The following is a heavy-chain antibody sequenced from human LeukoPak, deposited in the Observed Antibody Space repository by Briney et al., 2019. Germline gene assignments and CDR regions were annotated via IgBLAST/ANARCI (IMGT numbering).Heavy chain of an antibody. D-gene: IGHD3-22*01. CDR2: INGDGSNI. Sequence: GGSLRLSCAASGFTFSSYWMHWVRQVPGKGLVWVARINGDGSNIAYADSVRGRFTISRDNAKNTLYLEMSSLRAGDTAVYYCAKSSYYDSSGYYREYYFDYWGQGTLVTVSS. CDR1: GFTFSSYW. J-gene: IGHJ4*02. CDR3: AKSSYYDSSGYYREYYFDY. V-gene: IGHV3-74*01.